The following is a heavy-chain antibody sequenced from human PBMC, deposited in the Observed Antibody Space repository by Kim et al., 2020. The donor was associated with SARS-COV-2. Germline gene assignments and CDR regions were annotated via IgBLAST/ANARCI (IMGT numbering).Heavy chain of an antibody. CDR1: GYTFTSYG. CDR2: ISAYNGNT. Sequence: ASVKVSCKASGYTFTSYGISWVRQAPGQGLEWMGWISAYNGNTNYAQKLQGRVTMTTDTSTSTAYMELRSLRSDDTAVYYCARVGSYYYDSSGYFDYWGQGTLVTVSS. V-gene: IGHV1-18*04. CDR3: ARVGSYYYDSSGYFDY. D-gene: IGHD3-22*01. J-gene: IGHJ4*02.